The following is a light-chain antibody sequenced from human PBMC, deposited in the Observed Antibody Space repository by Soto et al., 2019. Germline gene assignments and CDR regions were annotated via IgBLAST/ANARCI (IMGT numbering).Light chain of an antibody. CDR3: QQYSSYSRT. CDR2: DAS. Sequence: DIQMTQSPYTLSASVGDRVTITCRASQGISTWLAWYQQKPGTAPKLLIYDASSLESGVPSRFSGSGSGTEFTLTISSLQPDGYATYYCQQYSSYSRTFGQGTKVEIK. J-gene: IGKJ1*01. CDR1: QGISTW. V-gene: IGKV1-5*01.